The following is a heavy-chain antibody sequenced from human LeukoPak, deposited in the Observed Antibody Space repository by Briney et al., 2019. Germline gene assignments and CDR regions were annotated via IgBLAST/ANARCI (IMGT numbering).Heavy chain of an antibody. J-gene: IGHJ4*02. CDR2: IYTSGST. V-gene: IGHV4-61*02. D-gene: IGHD5-24*01. CDR3: AREVEMATITNLFDY. CDR1: GGSISSGSYY. Sequence: SETMSLTCTVSGGSISSGSYYWSWIRQPAGKGLERIGRIYTSGSTNYNPSLKSRVTISVDTSKNQFSLKLSSVTAADTAVYYCAREVEMATITNLFDYWGQGTLVTVSS.